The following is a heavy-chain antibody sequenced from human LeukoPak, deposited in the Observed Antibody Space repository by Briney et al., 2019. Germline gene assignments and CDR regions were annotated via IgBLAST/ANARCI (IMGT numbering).Heavy chain of an antibody. CDR1: GFSLSTRGVG. CDR3: ASSRYDILTGHYNFDY. V-gene: IGHV2-5*01. D-gene: IGHD3-9*01. CDR2: IYWNNDN. J-gene: IGHJ4*02. Sequence: GATLVNPTQTLTLTCTFSGFSLSTRGVGVGWIRQPPGKAPEWLGLIYWNNDNRSSPSLKSRLTITTDTSKNQVVLTMTNMDPVDTATYYCASSRYDILTGHYNFDYWGQGTLVTVSS.